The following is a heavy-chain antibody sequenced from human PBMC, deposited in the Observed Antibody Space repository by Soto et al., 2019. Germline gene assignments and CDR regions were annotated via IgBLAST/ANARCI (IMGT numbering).Heavy chain of an antibody. D-gene: IGHD3-3*01. CDR3: AMAGFDFWSGYYLHYYYYYYMDV. CDR2: IKQDGSEK. J-gene: IGHJ6*03. CDR1: GFTFSSYW. V-gene: IGHV3-7*01. Sequence: GGSLRLSCAASGFTFSSYWMSWVRQAPGKGLEWVANIKQDGSEKYYVDTVKGRFTISRDNAKNSLYLQMNSLRAEDTDVYYCAMAGFDFWSGYYLHYYYYYYMDVWGKGTTVTVSS.